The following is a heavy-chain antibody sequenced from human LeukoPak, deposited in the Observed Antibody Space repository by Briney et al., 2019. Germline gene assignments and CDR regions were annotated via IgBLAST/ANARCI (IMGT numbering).Heavy chain of an antibody. V-gene: IGHV3-30*03. CDR3: VRSYYDFWSGYSHFDY. CDR1: GFTFSSYG. Sequence: GGSLRLSCAASGFTFSSYGMHWVRQAPGKGLEWVAVISYDGSNKYYADSVKGRFTISRDNSKNTLYLQMNSLRAEDTAVYYCVRSYYDFWSGYSHFDYWGQGTLVTVSS. J-gene: IGHJ4*02. D-gene: IGHD3-3*01. CDR2: ISYDGSNK.